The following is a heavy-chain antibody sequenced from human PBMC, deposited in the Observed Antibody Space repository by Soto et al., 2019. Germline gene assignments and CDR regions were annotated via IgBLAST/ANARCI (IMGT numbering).Heavy chain of an antibody. D-gene: IGHD2-2*02. CDR3: TTIPLVPAAIGYYYYGMDV. V-gene: IGHV3-15*07. Sequence: GGSLRLSCAASGFTFSNAWMNWVRQAPGKGLEWVGRIKSKTDGGTTDYAATVKGRFTISRDDSKSRLYLQMNSLKTEDTAVYYCTTIPLVPAAIGYYYYGMDVWGQGTTVTVSS. J-gene: IGHJ6*02. CDR1: GFTFSNAW. CDR2: IKSKTDGGTT.